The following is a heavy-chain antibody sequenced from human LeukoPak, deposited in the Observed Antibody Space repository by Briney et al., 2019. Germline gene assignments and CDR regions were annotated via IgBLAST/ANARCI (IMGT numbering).Heavy chain of an antibody. V-gene: IGHV3-21*01. CDR2: ISSSSSYI. Sequence: GGSLRLSCAASGFTFSSYSMNWVRQAPGKGLEWVSSISSSSSYIYYADSVKGRFTIFRDNAKNSLYLQMNSLRAEDTAVYYCARDLILWFGEFHAFDYWGQGTLVTVSS. D-gene: IGHD3-10*01. CDR1: GFTFSSYS. CDR3: ARDLILWFGEFHAFDY. J-gene: IGHJ4*02.